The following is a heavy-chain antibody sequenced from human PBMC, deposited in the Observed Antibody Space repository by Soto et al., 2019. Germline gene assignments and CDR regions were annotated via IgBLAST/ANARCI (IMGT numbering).Heavy chain of an antibody. Sequence: GGSLRLSCVASGHTFDKAWMSWVRQAPGKGLEWVGRIKSKTDGGTTDYAAPVKGRFTISRDIAKNTIYLQMNSLRAEDTAVYYCGKGKEIGVVRYGLEAWGQGTTVTVSS. J-gene: IGHJ6*02. CDR2: IKSKTDGGTT. CDR3: GKGKEIGVVRYGLEA. CDR1: GHTFDKAW. D-gene: IGHD3-3*01. V-gene: IGHV3-15*05.